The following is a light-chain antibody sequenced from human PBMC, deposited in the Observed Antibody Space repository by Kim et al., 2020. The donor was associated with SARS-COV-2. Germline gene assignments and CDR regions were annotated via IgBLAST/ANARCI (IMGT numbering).Light chain of an antibody. CDR3: SSYTSSSTLGV. CDR2: DVS. CDR1: SSDVGGYNF. Sequence: QSALTQPASVSGSPGQSITISCTGTSSDVGGYNFVAWYQQHPDKAPKLMIYDVSKRPSGVSNRFSGSKSGNTASLTISGLQAEDEADYYCSSYTSSSTLGVFGGGTQLTVL. J-gene: IGLJ3*02. V-gene: IGLV2-14*03.